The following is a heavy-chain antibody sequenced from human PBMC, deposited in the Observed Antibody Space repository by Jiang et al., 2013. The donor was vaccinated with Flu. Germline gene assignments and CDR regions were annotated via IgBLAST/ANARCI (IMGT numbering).Heavy chain of an antibody. V-gene: IGHV4-39*01. CDR1: SSYY. J-gene: IGHJ4*02. Sequence: SSYYWGWIRQPPGRGWSGLGVSIIWEHLLQPSLKSRVTISVDTSKNQFSLKLSSVTAADTAVYYCASSLRSYFGYWGQGTLVTVSS. D-gene: IGHD3-10*01. CDR2: SIIWEH. CDR3: ASSLRSYFGY.